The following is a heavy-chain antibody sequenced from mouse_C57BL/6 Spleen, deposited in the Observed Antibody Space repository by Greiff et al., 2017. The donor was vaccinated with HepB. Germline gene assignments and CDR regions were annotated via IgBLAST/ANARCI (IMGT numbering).Heavy chain of an antibody. CDR2: ISDGGSYT. Sequence: EVKVVESGGGLVKPGGSLKLSCAASGLTFSSYAMSWVRQTPEKRLEWVATISDGGSYTYYPDNVKGRFTISRDNAKNNLYLQMSHLKSEDTAMYYCARGLPAWFAYWGQGTLVTVSA. V-gene: IGHV5-4*03. J-gene: IGHJ3*01. CDR3: ARGLPAWFAY. CDR1: GLTFSSYA.